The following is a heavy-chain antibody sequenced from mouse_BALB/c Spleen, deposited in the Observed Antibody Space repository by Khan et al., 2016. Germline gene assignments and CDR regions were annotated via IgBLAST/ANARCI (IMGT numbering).Heavy chain of an antibody. J-gene: IGHJ4*01. D-gene: IGHD1-1*01. CDR3: AREVSYGSSFNYALDY. V-gene: IGHV5-17*02. Sequence: EVELVESGGGLVQPGGSRKLSCAASGFTFSSFGMHWVRRAPEKGLEWVAYISGGSFTIYYADTVKDRFTISRDNPKNTLFLQMTSLRSEDTAMYYGAREVSYGSSFNYALDYWGQGASVTVSS. CDR1: GFTFSSFG. CDR2: ISGGSFTI.